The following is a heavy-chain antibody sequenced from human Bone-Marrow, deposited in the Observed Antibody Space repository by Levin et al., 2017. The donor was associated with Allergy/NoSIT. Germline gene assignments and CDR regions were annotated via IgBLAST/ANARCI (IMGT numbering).Heavy chain of an antibody. D-gene: IGHD6-19*01. J-gene: IGHJ1*01. V-gene: IGHV3-23*01. CDR3: AKVPGYSSGWYSGYFQH. CDR2: ISGSGGST. CDR1: GFTFSSYA. Sequence: LSLTCAASGFTFSSYAMSWVRQAPGKGLEWVSAISGSGGSTYYADSVKGRFTISRDNSKNTLYLQMNSLRAEDTAVYYCAKVPGYSSGWYSGYFQHWGQGTLVTVSS.